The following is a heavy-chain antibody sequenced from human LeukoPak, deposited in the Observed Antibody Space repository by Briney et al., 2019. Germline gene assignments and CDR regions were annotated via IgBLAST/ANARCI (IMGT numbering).Heavy chain of an antibody. CDR2: INRSGST. CDR1: GGSFSGYY. Sequence: SETLSLTCAVYGGSFSGYYWSWIRQPPGKGLEWIGEINRSGSTNYNPSLKSRVTISVDTSKNQFSLKLSSVTAADTAVYYCARVSYYDFWSGYYAFDYWGQGTLVTVSS. CDR3: ARVSYYDFWSGYYAFDY. V-gene: IGHV4-34*01. D-gene: IGHD3-3*01. J-gene: IGHJ4*02.